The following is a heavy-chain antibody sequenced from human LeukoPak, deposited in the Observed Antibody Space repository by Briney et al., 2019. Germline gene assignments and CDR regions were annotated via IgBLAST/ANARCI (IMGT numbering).Heavy chain of an antibody. CDR2: INHSGST. CDR3: VGGHIIVATKGWFDP. CDR1: GGSFSGYY. D-gene: IGHD5-12*01. J-gene: IGHJ5*02. Sequence: SETLSLTCAVYGGSFSGYYWSWIRQPPGKGLEWIGEINHSGSTNYNPSLKSRVTISVDTSKNQLSLKLSSVAAADTAVYYCVGGHIIVATKGWFDPWGQGTLVTVSS. V-gene: IGHV4-34*01.